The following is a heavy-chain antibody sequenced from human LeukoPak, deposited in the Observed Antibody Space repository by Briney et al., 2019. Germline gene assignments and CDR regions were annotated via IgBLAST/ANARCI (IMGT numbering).Heavy chain of an antibody. CDR2: INPSGGST. CDR3: ARGDRVRAIDY. V-gene: IGHV1-46*01. Sequence: ASVKVSCKASGYTFTSYYMHWVQQAPGQGLEWMGIINPSGGSTSYAQKFQGRVTMTRDTSTSTVYMELSSLRSEDAAVYYCARGDRVRAIDYWGQGTLVTVSS. J-gene: IGHJ4*02. D-gene: IGHD1-26*01. CDR1: GYTFTSYY.